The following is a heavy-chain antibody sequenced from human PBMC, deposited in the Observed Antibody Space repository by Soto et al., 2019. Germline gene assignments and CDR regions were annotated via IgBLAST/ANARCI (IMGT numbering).Heavy chain of an antibody. D-gene: IGHD2-15*01. Sequence: QVQLVQSGAEVKKPGSSVKVSCKASGGTFSSYTISWVRQAPGQGLEWMGRIIPILGIANYAQKFQGRVTITADKSTSTGYMELSSLRSEDTAVYYCASLGYCSGGSCYSGDCWGQGTLVTVSS. V-gene: IGHV1-69*02. CDR2: IIPILGIA. CDR1: GGTFSSYT. J-gene: IGHJ4*02. CDR3: ASLGYCSGGSCYSGDC.